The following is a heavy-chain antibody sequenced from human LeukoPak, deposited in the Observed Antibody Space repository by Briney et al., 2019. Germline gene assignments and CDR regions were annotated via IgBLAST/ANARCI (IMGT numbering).Heavy chain of an antibody. J-gene: IGHJ4*02. CDR2: ISAYNGNT. CDR3: ARVFCSGGSCYYGHIDY. CDR1: GYTFTSYG. V-gene: IGHV1-18*01. D-gene: IGHD2-15*01. Sequence: ASVKVSCKASGYTFTSYGISWVRQAPGQGLEWTGWISAYNGNTNYAQKLQGRVTMTTDTPTSTAYMELRSLRSDDTAVYYCARVFCSGGSCYYGHIDYWGQGTLVTVSS.